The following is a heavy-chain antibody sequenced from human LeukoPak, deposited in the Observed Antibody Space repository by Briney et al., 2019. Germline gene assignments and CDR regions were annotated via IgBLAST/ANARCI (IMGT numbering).Heavy chain of an antibody. V-gene: IGHV4-59*01. CDR3: AGDQGSRRFDF. CDR2: IYYSGTT. J-gene: IGHJ4*02. Sequence: SETLSLTCTVSGGSISSYYWSWIRQPPGKGLEWIGNIYYSGTTNYNPSLKSRVTISVDTSKNQFSLKLTSVTAADTAVYYCAGDQGSRRFDFWGQGTLVTVSS. D-gene: IGHD3-10*01. CDR1: GGSISSYY.